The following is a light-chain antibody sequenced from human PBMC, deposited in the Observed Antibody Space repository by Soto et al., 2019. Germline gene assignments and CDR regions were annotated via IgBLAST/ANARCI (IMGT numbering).Light chain of an antibody. J-gene: IGKJ1*01. CDR3: QQYGTSLSWT. CDR2: GAS. V-gene: IGKV3-20*01. Sequence: EIVLTQSPGTLSLSPGERATLSCRASQSVTSSYLTWYQQKPGQAPRLLIYGASSRAAGIPDSFSGSGSGTDFTLTINRLEPEDFAVYYCQQYGTSLSWTFGQGTKVEIK. CDR1: QSVTSSY.